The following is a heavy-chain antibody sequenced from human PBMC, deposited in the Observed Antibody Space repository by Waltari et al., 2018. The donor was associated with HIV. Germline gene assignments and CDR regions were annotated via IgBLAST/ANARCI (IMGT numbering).Heavy chain of an antibody. D-gene: IGHD3-22*01. CDR2: LTPSGGST. V-gene: IGHV1-46*03. CDR3: ARAGPTAYYYDSSGYYYFDY. CDR1: GYTFTSYY. J-gene: IGHJ4*02. Sequence: QVQLVQSGAEVKKPGASVKVSCKASGYTFTSYYMHWVRQAPGQGLEWMGILTPSGGSTSDARNFQGRVTMTRDTSTSTVYMELSSLRSEDTAVYYCARAGPTAYYYDSSGYYYFDYWGQGTLVTVSS.